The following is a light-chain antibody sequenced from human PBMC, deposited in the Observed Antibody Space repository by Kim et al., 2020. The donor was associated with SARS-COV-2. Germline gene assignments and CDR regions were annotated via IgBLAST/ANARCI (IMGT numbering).Light chain of an antibody. Sequence: ELTQPPSASGTPGQRVTISCSGSSSNIGSKTVNWYQQLPGTAHKLLIYNNNQRPSGVPDRFSGSKSGTSASLAISGLHSEDEADYYCAAWDDSLNGRVFGGGTKVTVL. CDR1: SSNIGSKT. CDR2: NNN. V-gene: IGLV1-44*01. CDR3: AAWDDSLNGRV. J-gene: IGLJ3*02.